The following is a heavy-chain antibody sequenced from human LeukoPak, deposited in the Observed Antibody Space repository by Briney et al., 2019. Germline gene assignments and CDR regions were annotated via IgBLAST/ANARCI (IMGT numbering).Heavy chain of an antibody. J-gene: IGHJ3*02. CDR2: IYYNGYT. CDR1: GGSIGTYY. D-gene: IGHD3-10*01. V-gene: IGHV4-59*12. CDR3: AKSNGYGLVDI. Sequence: PSETLSLTCTVSGGSIGTYYWSWIRQPPGKGLEWIGYIYYNGYTDYNPSLKSRVTISVHTSENQFSLKLNSVTAADTAVYYCAKSNGYGLVDIWGQGTMVTVSS.